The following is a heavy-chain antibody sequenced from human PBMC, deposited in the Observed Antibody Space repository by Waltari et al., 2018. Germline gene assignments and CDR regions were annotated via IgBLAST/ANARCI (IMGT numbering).Heavy chain of an antibody. J-gene: IGHJ4*02. D-gene: IGHD3-22*01. Sequence: EVQLVESGGGLVQPGGSLRLSCAASGFTFSSYEMNWVRQAPGKGLEWLSYITSSGSTIYYADSVKGRFTVSRDNAKNSLYLQMNSLRAEDTAVYYCATEYYDNGPRPGAGFDYWGQGTLVTVSS. V-gene: IGHV3-48*03. CDR1: GFTFSSYE. CDR2: ITSSGSTI. CDR3: ATEYYDNGPRPGAGFDY.